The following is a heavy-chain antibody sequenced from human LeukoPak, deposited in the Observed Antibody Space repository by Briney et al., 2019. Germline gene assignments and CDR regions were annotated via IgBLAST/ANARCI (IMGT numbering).Heavy chain of an antibody. J-gene: IGHJ3*02. D-gene: IGHD2-2*01. V-gene: IGHV3-7*01. CDR1: GFTFSNYW. CDR3: SSTCSSTSCRGAFDI. Sequence: PGGSLRLSCAASGFTFSNYWMSWVRQAPGKGLEWVANIKQDGSEKYYVDSVKGRFTISRDNAKNSLYLQMNSLRAEDTAVYYCSSTCSSTSCRGAFDIWGQGTMVTVSS. CDR2: IKQDGSEK.